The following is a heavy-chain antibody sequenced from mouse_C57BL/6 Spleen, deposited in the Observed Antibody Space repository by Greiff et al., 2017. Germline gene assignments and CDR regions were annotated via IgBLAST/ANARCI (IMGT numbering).Heavy chain of an antibody. CDR3: TRGSTMVTDYYAMDY. D-gene: IGHD2-2*01. V-gene: IGHV5-9-1*02. J-gene: IGHJ4*01. CDR2: ISSGGDYI. Sequence: EVKLVESGEGLVKPGGSLKLSCAASGFTFSSYAMSWVRQTPEKRLEWVAYISSGGDYIYYADTVKGRFTISRDNARNTLYLQMSSLKSEDTAMYYCTRGSTMVTDYYAMDYWGQGTSVTVSS. CDR1: GFTFSSYA.